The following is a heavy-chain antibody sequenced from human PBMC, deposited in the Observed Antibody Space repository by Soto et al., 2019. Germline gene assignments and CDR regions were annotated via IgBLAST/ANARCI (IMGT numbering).Heavy chain of an antibody. CDR3: AHLTLTYGGVIGDDAFDM. J-gene: IGHJ3*02. CDR2: IYWDDDR. Sequence: QITLKESGPTLVTPTQTLTLTCTFSGFSLSTHGVGVGWIRQPPGKALEWLAVIYWDDDRRYSPSLKTRLTITKVASKNLVVLTLTNMDPVDTATYYCAHLTLTYGGVIGDDAFDMWGQGTMVTVSS. V-gene: IGHV2-5*02. CDR1: GFSLSTHGVG. D-gene: IGHD3-16*02.